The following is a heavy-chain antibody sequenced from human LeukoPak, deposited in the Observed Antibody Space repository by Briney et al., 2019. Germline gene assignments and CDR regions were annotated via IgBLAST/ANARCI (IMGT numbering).Heavy chain of an antibody. Sequence: GGSLRLSCAASGFTFSDYYMSWIRQAPGKGLEWVSYISSSGSTIYYADSVKGRFTISRDSAKNSLYLQMNSLRAEDTAVYYCARSSGYDSSTYYYYYMDVWGKGTTVTISS. CDR3: ARSSGYDSSTYYYYYMDV. D-gene: IGHD5-12*01. CDR1: GFTFSDYY. V-gene: IGHV3-11*01. J-gene: IGHJ6*03. CDR2: ISSSGSTI.